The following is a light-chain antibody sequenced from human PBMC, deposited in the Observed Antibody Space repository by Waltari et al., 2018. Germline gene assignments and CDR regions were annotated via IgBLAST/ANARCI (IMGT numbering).Light chain of an antibody. CDR2: DVN. CDR1: NSDVGGYNY. Sequence: QSAPTQPRSVSGSPGQSAPISCTGSNSDVGGYNYVSWYQQYPGRAPKMLFYDVNKRSSGVPDRFSGSKVGNTASLAISGLLPEDEADYYCCSFIGSYTSVFGGGTKVTVL. J-gene: IGLJ2*01. CDR3: CSFIGSYTSV. V-gene: IGLV2-11*01.